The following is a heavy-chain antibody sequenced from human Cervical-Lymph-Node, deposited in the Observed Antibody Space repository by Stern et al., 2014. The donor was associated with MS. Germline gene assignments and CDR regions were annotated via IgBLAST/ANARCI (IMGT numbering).Heavy chain of an antibody. Sequence: QVQLQESGPGLVKPSQTLSLTCTVSGGSISSGDYYWSWIRQPPGKGLEWIGYTYYSGSTYYNPPLKSRVTISVDTSKNQFSLKLSSVTAADTAVYYCAREGPRTGTLVYWGQGTLVTVSS. CDR2: TYYSGST. V-gene: IGHV4-30-4*01. D-gene: IGHD3/OR15-3a*01. CDR3: AREGPRTGTLVY. J-gene: IGHJ4*02. CDR1: GGSISSGDYY.